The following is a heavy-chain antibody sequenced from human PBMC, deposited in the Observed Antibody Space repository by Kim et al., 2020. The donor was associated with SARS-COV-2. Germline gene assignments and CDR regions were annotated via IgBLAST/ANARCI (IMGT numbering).Heavy chain of an antibody. J-gene: IGHJ4*02. CDR3: AKGVRSRSYYRPFDY. Sequence: DSVKGRFTITKDNAKNALYLQMNSLRAEDTALYYCAKGVRSRSYYRPFDYWGQGTLVTVSS. V-gene: IGHV3-9*01. D-gene: IGHD1-26*01.